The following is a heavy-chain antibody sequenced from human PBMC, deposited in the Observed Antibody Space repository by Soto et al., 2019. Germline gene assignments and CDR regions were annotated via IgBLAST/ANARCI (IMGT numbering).Heavy chain of an antibody. D-gene: IGHD2-21*02. J-gene: IGHJ6*02. CDR1: GGSISSLYW. Sequence: LTCAVSGGSISSLYWWSWVRQPPGKGLEWIGYLYNTGSTIYNPSLESRVTISVDTSKNQFSLKLNSVTAADTAVYYCARDLWGYCGTDCYPLDVWGPGTTVTV. CDR3: ARDLWGYCGTDCYPLDV. V-gene: IGHV4-4*02. CDR2: LYNTGST.